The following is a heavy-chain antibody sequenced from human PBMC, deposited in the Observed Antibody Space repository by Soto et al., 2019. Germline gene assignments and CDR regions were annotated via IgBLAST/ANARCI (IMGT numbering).Heavy chain of an antibody. V-gene: IGHV1-2*02. CDR3: ARDHAPYYDFWSGYRDYGMDV. J-gene: IGHJ6*02. CDR1: GYTLTRYY. Sequence: ASVKVSCKASGYTLTRYYMRWVRQAPGQGLEGMGWINPNSGGTNYAQKFQGRVTMTRDTSISTAYMELSRLRSDDTAVYYCARDHAPYYDFWSGYRDYGMDVWGQGTTVTVSS. D-gene: IGHD3-3*01. CDR2: INPNSGGT.